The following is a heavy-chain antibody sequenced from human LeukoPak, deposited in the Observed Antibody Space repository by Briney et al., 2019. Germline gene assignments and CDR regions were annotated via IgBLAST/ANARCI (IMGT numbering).Heavy chain of an antibody. V-gene: IGHV4-34*01. CDR3: ARHSSPYYDYVWGSYRSGPFDY. D-gene: IGHD3-16*02. CDR1: DGSLSGHY. J-gene: IGHJ4*02. CDR2: INHSGST. Sequence: SETLSLTCAVYDGSLSGHYWSWIRQTPGKGLEWIGEINHSGSTNYNPSLKSRVTISVDTSKNQFSLKLSSVTAADTAVYYCARHSSPYYDYVWGSYRSGPFDYWGQGTLVTVSS.